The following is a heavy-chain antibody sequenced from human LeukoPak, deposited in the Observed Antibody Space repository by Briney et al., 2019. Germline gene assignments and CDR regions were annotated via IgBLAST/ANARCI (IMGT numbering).Heavy chain of an antibody. D-gene: IGHD3-3*01. V-gene: IGHV4-59*01. CDR1: GGSISSYY. CDR2: IYYSGST. Sequence: PSEALSLTCTVSGGSISSYYWTWIRQPPGKGLEWIGYIYYSGSTNYNPTLKSRVTISLDTSKNRFSLKLTSVTAADTAVYYCARGMTVFGVVIKSGMDVWGQGTTVTVSS. CDR3: ARGMTVFGVVIKSGMDV. J-gene: IGHJ6*02.